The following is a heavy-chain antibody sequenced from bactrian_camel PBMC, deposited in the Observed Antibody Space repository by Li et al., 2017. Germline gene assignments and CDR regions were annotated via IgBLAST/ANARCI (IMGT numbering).Heavy chain of an antibody. J-gene: IGHJ4*01. V-gene: IGHV3S1*01. CDR3: AATRPGVNWCVATMVGLFTY. CDR2: IYTSGGTP. Sequence: HVQLVESGGGSVQAGGSLRLSCAVSAYTYSSCCMGWFRQAPGKEREGLVSIYTSGGTPYYADSVKGRFTISQDNAKTTLYLQMNSLKPEDTAMYYCAATRPGVNWCVATMVGLFTYWGQGTQVTVS. D-gene: IGHD4*01. CDR1: AYTYSSCC.